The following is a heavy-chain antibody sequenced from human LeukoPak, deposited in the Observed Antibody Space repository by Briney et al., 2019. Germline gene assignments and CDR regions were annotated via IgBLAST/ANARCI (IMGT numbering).Heavy chain of an antibody. CDR3: ARGSGTYWWFDT. CDR1: GYTFTGYY. J-gene: IGHJ5*02. CDR2: INPNSGDT. D-gene: IGHD3-10*01. V-gene: IGHV1-2*04. Sequence: ASVKVSCKASGYTFTGYYMHWVRQAPGQGLEWMGWINPNSGDTAYAQKFPGWVTLTRDTSITTVYIEVWRLRSDDTVVYYCARGSGTYWWFDTWGQGTLVTVSS.